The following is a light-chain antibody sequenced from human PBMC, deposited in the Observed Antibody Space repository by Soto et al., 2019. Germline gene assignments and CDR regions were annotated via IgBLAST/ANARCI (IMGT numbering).Light chain of an antibody. J-gene: IGKJ1*01. V-gene: IGKV1-5*03. CDR2: KAS. CDR1: QSISSW. CDR3: QQYSSYSPWP. Sequence: DIQMTQSPSTLSASVGDRVTLTCRASQSISSWLAWYQQKPGKAPKLMIYKASSLESGIPSRFSGRGSGTEFTLTISSLQPDDFATYYCQQYSSYSPWPFGQGTKVEIK.